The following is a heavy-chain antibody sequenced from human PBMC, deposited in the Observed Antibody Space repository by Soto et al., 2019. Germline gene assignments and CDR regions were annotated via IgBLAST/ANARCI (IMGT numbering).Heavy chain of an antibody. Sequence: QVQLVQSGAEVKKPGSSVKVSCKASGGTFSSYTISWVRQAPGQGLEWMGRIIPILGIANYAQKFQGRVTITADKSTSTDYMELSSLRSEDTAVYYCASPMVRGVSPWGQGTLVTVSS. CDR3: ASPMVRGVSP. J-gene: IGHJ5*02. D-gene: IGHD3-10*01. CDR1: GGTFSSYT. CDR2: IIPILGIA. V-gene: IGHV1-69*02.